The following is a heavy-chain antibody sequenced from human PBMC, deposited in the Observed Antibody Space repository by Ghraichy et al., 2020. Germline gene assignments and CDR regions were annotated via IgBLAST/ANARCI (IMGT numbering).Heavy chain of an antibody. Sequence: SGPTLVKPTQTLTLTCTFSGFSLRSSGVGVGWIRQPPGKGLEWLAVIYWDDDKRFSPSLRSRLAISKDTSSNRVVLTLTNMDPMDTATYYCAHRPSPDYDLLTGDVFDIWGQGAMVTVSS. CDR3: AHRPSPDYDLLTGDVFDI. D-gene: IGHD3-9*01. V-gene: IGHV2-5*02. J-gene: IGHJ3*02. CDR1: GFSLRSSGVG. CDR2: IYWDDDK.